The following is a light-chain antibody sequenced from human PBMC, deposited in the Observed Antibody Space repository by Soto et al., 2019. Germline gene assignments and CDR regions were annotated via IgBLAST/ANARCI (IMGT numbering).Light chain of an antibody. V-gene: IGKV2D-29*01. CDR2: EVS. J-gene: IGKJ1*01. CDR1: QSLLHTDGKTY. CDR3: MQSLHLPWT. Sequence: EIVMTQTPLSLSVTPGQPASISCKSSQSLLHTDGKTYVYWYQQKPGQPPQPLICEVSNRFSGVPDRFSGSGSGTDFTLKISRVEAEDVGVYYCMQSLHLPWTFGQGTKVE.